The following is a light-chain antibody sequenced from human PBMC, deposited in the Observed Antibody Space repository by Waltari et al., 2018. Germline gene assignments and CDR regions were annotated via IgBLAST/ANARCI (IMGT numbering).Light chain of an antibody. CDR2: NNN. CDR3: AAWDDSLNGWV. Sequence: QSVLTQPPSASGTPGQRVTISCSGSSSHIGSNTVNWYQQLPGTAPKLLIYNNNQRPSGVPDRFSGSKSGTSASLAISGLQSEDEADYYCAAWDDSLNGWVFGGGTKLTVL. V-gene: IGLV1-44*01. J-gene: IGLJ3*02. CDR1: SSHIGSNT.